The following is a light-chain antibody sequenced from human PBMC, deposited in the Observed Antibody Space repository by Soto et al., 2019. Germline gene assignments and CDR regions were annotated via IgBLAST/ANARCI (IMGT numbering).Light chain of an antibody. J-gene: IGLJ1*01. CDR2: DVT. Sequence: QSVLTQPASVSGSPGQSITISCTGTSSDVGGYNYVSWYQQHPGKAPKLVISDVTSRPSGVSNRFSGSKSGNTASLTISGLQAEDEADYYCSSYTSSSTPVFGTGTRSPS. V-gene: IGLV2-14*03. CDR1: SSDVGGYNY. CDR3: SSYTSSSTPV.